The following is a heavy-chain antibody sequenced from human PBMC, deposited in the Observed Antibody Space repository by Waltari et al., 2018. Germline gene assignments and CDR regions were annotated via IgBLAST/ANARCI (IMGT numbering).Heavy chain of an antibody. D-gene: IGHD2-2*02. CDR2: IYYSGST. J-gene: IGHJ5*02. Sequence: QLQLQESGPGLVKPSETLSLTCTVSGGSISSSSYYWGWIRQPPGKGLEWIGSIYYSGSTYYNPSLKSRVTISVDTSKNQFSLKLSSVTAADTAVYYCARGGSYCSSTSCYRPPSGNWFDPWGQGTLVTVSS. CDR3: ARGGSYCSSTSCYRPPSGNWFDP. V-gene: IGHV4-39*07. CDR1: GGSISSSSYY.